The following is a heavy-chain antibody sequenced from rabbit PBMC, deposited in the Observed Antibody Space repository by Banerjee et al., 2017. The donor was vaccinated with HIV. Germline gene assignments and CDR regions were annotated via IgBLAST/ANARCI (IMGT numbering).Heavy chain of an antibody. Sequence: QEQLEESGGDLVKPGGSLTLSCTASGFDISTYHMCWVRQAPGKGLEWIARIDAGSSGSTYYASWARGRFTISRPSSTTVTLQMTSLTAADTATYFCARRYHYGGNTWNLWGPGTLVPS. CDR3: ARRYHYGGNTWNL. CDR2: IDAGSSGST. CDR1: GFDISTYH. J-gene: IGHJ4*01. D-gene: IGHD4-2*01. V-gene: IGHV1S45*01.